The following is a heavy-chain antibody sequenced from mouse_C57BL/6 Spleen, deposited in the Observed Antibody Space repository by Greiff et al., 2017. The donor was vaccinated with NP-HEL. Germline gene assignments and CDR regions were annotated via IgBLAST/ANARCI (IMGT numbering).Heavy chain of an antibody. CDR3: ARGARSTMVRTDYAMDY. CDR2: INPNNGGT. Sequence: EVQRVESGPELVKPGASVKMSCKASGYTFTDYNMHWVKQSHGKSLEWIGYINPNNGGTSYNQKFKGKATLTVNKSSSTAYMELRSLTSEDSAVYYCARGARSTMVRTDYAMDYWGQGTSVTVSS. CDR1: GYTFTDYN. D-gene: IGHD2-2*01. J-gene: IGHJ4*01. V-gene: IGHV1-22*01.